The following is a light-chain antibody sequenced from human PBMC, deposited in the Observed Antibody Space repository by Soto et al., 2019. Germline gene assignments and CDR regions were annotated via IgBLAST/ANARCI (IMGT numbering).Light chain of an antibody. Sequence: DIQMTQSPSSLSASVGDRVTITCRASQSISNSLNWYQQKPGKAPKLLIYAASSLPSGVPSRFSGSGSGTDFTLTISDLQPADFATYYCQQTYSTPRTCGQGTKVEIK. CDR1: QSISNS. V-gene: IGKV1-39*01. CDR2: AAS. J-gene: IGKJ1*01. CDR3: QQTYSTPRT.